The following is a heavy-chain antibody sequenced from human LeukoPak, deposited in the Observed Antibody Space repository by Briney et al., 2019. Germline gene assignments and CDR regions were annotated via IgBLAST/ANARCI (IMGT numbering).Heavy chain of an antibody. CDR2: ISGSGDNT. CDR3: AKVARVEHYDILTGYPAQLDY. D-gene: IGHD3-9*01. CDR1: GFTFSSHG. J-gene: IGHJ4*02. Sequence: GGSLRLSCAASGFTFSSHGMSWVRQAPGKGLEWVSTISGSGDNTYYADSVKGRFTISRDNSKNTLYLQMNSLRAEDTAVYYCAKVARVEHYDILTGYPAQLDYWGQGTLVTVSS. V-gene: IGHV3-23*01.